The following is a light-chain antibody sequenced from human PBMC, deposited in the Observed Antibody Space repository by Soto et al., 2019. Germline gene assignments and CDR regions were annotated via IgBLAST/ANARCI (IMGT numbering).Light chain of an antibody. Sequence: DIQLTQSPSFLSASVGDRVTITCRASQGISSYLAWYQQKPGRAPKLLIYAASTLQSGVPSRFSGSGSVTEFTLTISSLQPEDCATYYCQELNSYQYTFGQGNNVEIK. CDR2: AAS. J-gene: IGKJ2*01. V-gene: IGKV1-9*01. CDR3: QELNSYQYT. CDR1: QGISSY.